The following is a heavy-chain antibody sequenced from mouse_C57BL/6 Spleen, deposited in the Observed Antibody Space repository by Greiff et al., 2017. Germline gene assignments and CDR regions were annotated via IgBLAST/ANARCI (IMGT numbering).Heavy chain of an antibody. D-gene: IGHD2-4*01. CDR2: ISYDGSN. CDR3: ARGMSSYDYEN. Sequence: EVQLQQSGPGLVKPSQSLSLTCSVTGYSITSGYYWNWIRQFPGNKLEWMGYISYDGSNNYNPSLKNRISITRDTSKYQFFLKLNSVTTEDTATYYCARGMSSYDYENWGQGTLVTVSA. CDR1: GYSITSGYY. V-gene: IGHV3-6*01. J-gene: IGHJ3*01.